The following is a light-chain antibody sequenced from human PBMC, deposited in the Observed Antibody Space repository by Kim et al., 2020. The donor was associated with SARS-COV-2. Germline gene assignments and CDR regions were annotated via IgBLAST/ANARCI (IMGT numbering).Light chain of an antibody. J-gene: IGLJ1*01. CDR2: QDR. V-gene: IGLV3-1*01. CDR1: KLGDKY. Sequence: SYELTQPPSVSVSPGQTASITCSGDKLGDKYVCWFQQKPGQSPVLVIYQDRKRPSGIPERFSGSNSGNTATLTISGTQAMDEADYYCQAWDSSTAVFGTETKVTVL. CDR3: QAWDSSTAV.